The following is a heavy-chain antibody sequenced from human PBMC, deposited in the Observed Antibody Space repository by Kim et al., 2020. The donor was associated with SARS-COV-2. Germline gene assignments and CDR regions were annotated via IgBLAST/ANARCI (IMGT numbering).Heavy chain of an antibody. Sequence: GGSLRLSCAASGFTFSSMSWVRQAPGKGLEWVSDISGSGYATYYADSVKGRFTISRDSSKNTVYLQMTSLGAEDTALYYCAKRSFSRLDVWGQGTTVTVS. CDR2: ISGSGYAT. CDR1: GFTFSS. V-gene: IGHV3-23*01. D-gene: IGHD6-19*01. J-gene: IGHJ6*02. CDR3: AKRSFSRLDV.